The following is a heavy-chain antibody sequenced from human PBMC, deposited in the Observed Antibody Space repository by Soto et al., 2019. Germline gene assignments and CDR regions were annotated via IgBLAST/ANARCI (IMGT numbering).Heavy chain of an antibody. V-gene: IGHV1-2*02. D-gene: IGHD3-22*01. Sequence: WASVKVSCKASGYTFTGYYMHWVRRAPGQGLEWMGWINPNSGGTNYAQKFQGRVTMTRDTSISTAYMELSRLRSDDTAVYYCARTSSGYSFDYWGQGTLVTVSS. J-gene: IGHJ4*02. CDR2: INPNSGGT. CDR3: ARTSSGYSFDY. CDR1: GYTFTGYY.